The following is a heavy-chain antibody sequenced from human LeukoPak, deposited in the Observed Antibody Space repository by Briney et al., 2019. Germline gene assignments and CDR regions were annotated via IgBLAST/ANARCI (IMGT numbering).Heavy chain of an antibody. Sequence: ASVKVSCKASGYTFTSYDINWVRQATGQGLEWMGWMNPNSGNTGYAQKFQGRVTMTRNTSISTAYMELSSLRSEDTAVYYCARESSRDDYVWGSYRPDYWGQGTLVTVSS. D-gene: IGHD3-16*02. CDR1: GYTFTSYD. CDR2: MNPNSGNT. CDR3: ARESSRDDYVWGSYRPDY. J-gene: IGHJ4*02. V-gene: IGHV1-8*01.